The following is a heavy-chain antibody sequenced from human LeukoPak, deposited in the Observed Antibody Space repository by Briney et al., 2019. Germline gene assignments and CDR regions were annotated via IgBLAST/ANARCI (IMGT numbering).Heavy chain of an antibody. V-gene: IGHV1-46*01. D-gene: IGHD5-12*01. CDR3: ARAYSGLEGLDY. CDR2: INLSGGRT. Sequence: ASVSVSFKSSASTFTSYYLHWVRQAPGQGLEWMGIINLSGGRTCYAQKYQGRVTLSRDTSTSTVFMELSSMRYDDTAVYYCARAYSGLEGLDYWGQGTLVTVSS. J-gene: IGHJ4*02. CDR1: ASTFTSYY.